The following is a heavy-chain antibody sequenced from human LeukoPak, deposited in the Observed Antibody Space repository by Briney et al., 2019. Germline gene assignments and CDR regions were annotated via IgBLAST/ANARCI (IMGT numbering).Heavy chain of an antibody. CDR2: IRSKANDYAT. V-gene: IGHV3-73*01. CDR1: GFTFSGSA. CDR3: SSGLSVLRSNNTPVDY. D-gene: IGHD4-17*01. Sequence: GGSLRLSCAASGFTFSGSAMHWVRQASGKGLEWVGRIRSKANDYATAYAASAKGRFTISGDDSKNTAYLQMNSLKTGDTAVYFCSSGLSVLRSNNTPVDYWGQGTLVTVSS. J-gene: IGHJ4*02.